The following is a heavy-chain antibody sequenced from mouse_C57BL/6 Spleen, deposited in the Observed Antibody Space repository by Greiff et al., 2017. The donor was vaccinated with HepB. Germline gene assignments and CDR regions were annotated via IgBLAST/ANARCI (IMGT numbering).Heavy chain of an antibody. J-gene: IGHJ4*01. CDR1: GFTFSDYG. CDR3: ARNGNYGDYYAMDY. Sequence: EVQLVESGGGLVKPGGSLKLSCAASGFTFSDYGMHWVRQAPEKGLEWVAYISSGSSTIYYADTVKGRFTISRDNAKNTLFLQMTSLRSEDTAMYYCARNGNYGDYYAMDYWGQGTSVTVSS. D-gene: IGHD2-1*01. V-gene: IGHV5-17*01. CDR2: ISSGSSTI.